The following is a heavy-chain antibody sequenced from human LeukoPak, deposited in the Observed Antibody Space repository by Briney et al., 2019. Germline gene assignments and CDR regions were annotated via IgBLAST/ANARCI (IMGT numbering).Heavy chain of an antibody. CDR1: GFTFSSYS. CDR2: ISSSSSYI. Sequence: GRSLRLSCAASGFTFSSYSMNWVRQAPGKGLEWVSSISSSSSYIYYADSVKGRFTISRDNAKNSLYLQMNSLRAEDTAVYYCARADRELQGFDYWGQGTLVTVSS. D-gene: IGHD1-26*01. CDR3: ARADRELQGFDY. J-gene: IGHJ4*02. V-gene: IGHV3-21*01.